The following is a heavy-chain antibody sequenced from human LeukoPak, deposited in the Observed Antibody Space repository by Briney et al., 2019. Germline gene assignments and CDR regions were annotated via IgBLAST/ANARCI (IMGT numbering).Heavy chain of an antibody. D-gene: IGHD3-9*01. CDR1: GYTFTSYG. V-gene: IGHV1-2*02. Sequence: ASVKVSCKASGYTFTSYGISWVRQAPGQGLEWMGWINPDSGDTNSAQKFQGRVTMTTDTSISTGYMELSRLRSDDTAVYYCARGFDWLEYYFDYWGQGTLVTVSS. J-gene: IGHJ4*02. CDR3: ARGFDWLEYYFDY. CDR2: INPDSGDT.